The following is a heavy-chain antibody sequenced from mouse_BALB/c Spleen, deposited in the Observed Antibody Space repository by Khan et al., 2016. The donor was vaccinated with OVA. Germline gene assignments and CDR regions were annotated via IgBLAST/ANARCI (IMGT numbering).Heavy chain of an antibody. J-gene: IGHJ4*01. CDR2: ISSGGSYP. CDR3: ARQYGHSPMDD. Sequence: EVELVESGGALVKPGGSLKLSCAAAGFTFSSFGMSWVRQTPDKRLEWVATISSGGSYPYYPASVKGRFTISRDNAKNTRYLQMSSLRSEDTAMYYCARQYGHSPMDDWGQGTSVTVSS. D-gene: IGHD2-1*01. V-gene: IGHV5-6*01. CDR1: GFTFSSFG.